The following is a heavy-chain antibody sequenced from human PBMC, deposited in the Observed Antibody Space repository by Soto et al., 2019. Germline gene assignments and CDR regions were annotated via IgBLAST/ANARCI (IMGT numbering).Heavy chain of an antibody. D-gene: IGHD2-15*01. CDR2: INPNSGGT. CDR1: GYTFTGYY. CDR3: ARSLPPVVVAATPRFDP. V-gene: IGHV1-2*04. Sequence: ASVKVSCKASGYTFTGYYMHWVRQAPGQGLEWMGWINPNSGGTNYAQKFQGWVTMTRDTSISTAYMELSRLRSDDTAVYYCARSLPPVVVAATPRFDPWGQGTLVTVSS. J-gene: IGHJ5*02.